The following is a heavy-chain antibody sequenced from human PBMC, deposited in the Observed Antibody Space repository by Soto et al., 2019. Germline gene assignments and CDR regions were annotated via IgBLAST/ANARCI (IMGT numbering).Heavy chain of an antibody. J-gene: IGHJ6*02. CDR2: ISYDGSNK. D-gene: IGHD6-13*01. V-gene: IGHV3-30-3*01. CDR1: GFTFSSYA. CDR3: ARAARGIAAAGDYYYYGMDV. Sequence: VQLVESGGGVVQPGRSLRLSCAASGFTFSSYAMHWVRQAPGKGLEWVAVISYDGSNKYYADSVKGRFTISRDNSKNTLYLQMNSLRAEDTAVYYCARAARGIAAAGDYYYYGMDVWGQGTTVTVSS.